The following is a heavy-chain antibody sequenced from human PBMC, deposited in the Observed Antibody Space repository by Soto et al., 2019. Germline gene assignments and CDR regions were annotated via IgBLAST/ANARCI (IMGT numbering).Heavy chain of an antibody. D-gene: IGHD3-22*01. J-gene: IGHJ5*02. CDR3: ARDAPYYYDSSGSTRRWFAP. CDR2: IYHSGST. Sequence: SETLSLTCAVSGYSISSGYYWGWIRQPPGKGLEWIGSIYHSGSTYYNPSLKSRVTISVDTSKNQFSLKLSSVTAADTAVYYCARDAPYYYDSSGSTRRWFAPWGQGTLVTV. V-gene: IGHV4-38-2*02. CDR1: GYSISSGYY.